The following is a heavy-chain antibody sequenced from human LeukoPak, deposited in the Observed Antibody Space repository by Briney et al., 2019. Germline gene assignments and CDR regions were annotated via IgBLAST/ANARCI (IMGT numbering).Heavy chain of an antibody. CDR1: GFTFSSYE. D-gene: IGHD3-9*01. CDR2: ISSSGSTI. CDR3: ARVLRYFDWLPPRAGNNAFDI. J-gene: IGHJ3*02. V-gene: IGHV3-48*03. Sequence: GGSLRLSCAASGFTFSSYEMNWVRQAPGKGLEWVSYISSSGSTICYADSVKGRFTISRDNAKNSLYLQMNSLRAEDTAVYYCARVLRYFDWLPPRAGNNAFDIWGQGTMVTVSS.